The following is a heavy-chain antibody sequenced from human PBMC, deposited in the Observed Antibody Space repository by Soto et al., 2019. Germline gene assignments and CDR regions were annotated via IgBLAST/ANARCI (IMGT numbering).Heavy chain of an antibody. CDR3: LRGSPDPFIVEVAVPSGHDF. CDR2: MHPNNGGT. Sequence: ASVKVSCKASGYTFSDYYLHWVRQAPGQALEWVGWMHPNNGGTNYAQKFRGRVTMTRDTSITTAFMELSSLSADDTAVYYCLRGSPDPFIVEVAVPSGHDFWGQGTMVTVYS. J-gene: IGHJ4*02. D-gene: IGHD2-15*01. V-gene: IGHV1-2*02. CDR1: GYTFSDYY.